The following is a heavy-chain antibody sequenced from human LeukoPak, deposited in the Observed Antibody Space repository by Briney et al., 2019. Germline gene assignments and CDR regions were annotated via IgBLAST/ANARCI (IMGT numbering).Heavy chain of an antibody. Sequence: SETLSLTCTVSGGSISSSSYYWGWIRQPPGKGLEWIGSIYYSGSTYYNPSLKSRVTISVDTSKNQFSLKLSSVTAADTAVYYCARQRFLYDFWSGYYFRLGYFDYWGQGTLVTVSS. D-gene: IGHD3-3*01. V-gene: IGHV4-39*01. CDR1: GGSISSSSYY. CDR3: ARQRFLYDFWSGYYFRLGYFDY. J-gene: IGHJ4*02. CDR2: IYYSGST.